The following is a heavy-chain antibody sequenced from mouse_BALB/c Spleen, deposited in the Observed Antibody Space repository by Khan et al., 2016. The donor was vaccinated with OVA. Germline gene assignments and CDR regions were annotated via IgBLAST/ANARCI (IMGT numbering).Heavy chain of an antibody. CDR2: VSTGGHYP. CDR3: ARLAYYYDSEGFAY. D-gene: IGHD1-1*01. CDR1: GFTFSTYG. V-gene: IGHV5-6*01. Sequence: EVELVESGGDVVKPGGSLKLSCAASGFTFSTYGMSWVRQTPDKRLEWVATVSTGGHYPYYPDTVKGRFTISLDNAKNTLYLQMSSLKSEDTAMFYCARLAYYYDSEGFAYWGQGTLVTVSA. J-gene: IGHJ3*01.